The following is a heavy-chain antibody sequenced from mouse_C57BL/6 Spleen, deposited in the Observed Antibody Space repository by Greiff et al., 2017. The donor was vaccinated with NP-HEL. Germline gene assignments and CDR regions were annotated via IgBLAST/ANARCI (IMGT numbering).Heavy chain of an antibody. V-gene: IGHV1-55*01. CDR3: ARGTLYPLYYAMDY. CDR2: IYPGSGST. CDR1: GYTFTSYW. Sequence: VQLQQPGAELVKPGASVKMSCKASGYTFTSYWITWVKQRPGQGLEWIGDIYPGSGSTNYNEKFKSKATLTVDTSSSTAYMQLSSLTSEDSAVYYCARGTLYPLYYAMDYWGQGTSVTVSS. D-gene: IGHD2-12*01. J-gene: IGHJ4*01.